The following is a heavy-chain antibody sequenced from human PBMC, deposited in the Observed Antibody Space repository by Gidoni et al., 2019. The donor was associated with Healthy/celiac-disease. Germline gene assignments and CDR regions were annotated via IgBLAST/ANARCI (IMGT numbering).Heavy chain of an antibody. CDR2: ISGSGGST. Sequence: EVQLLESGGGLVQPGGSLRLSCAASGFTFSSYAMSWVRQAPGTGLEWVSAISGSGGSTYYADSVKGRFTISRDNSKNTLYLQMNSLRAEDTAVYYCASTRGAIFGVVIPFDYWGQGTLVTVSS. D-gene: IGHD3-3*01. J-gene: IGHJ4*02. V-gene: IGHV3-23*01. CDR3: ASTRGAIFGVVIPFDY. CDR1: GFTFSSYA.